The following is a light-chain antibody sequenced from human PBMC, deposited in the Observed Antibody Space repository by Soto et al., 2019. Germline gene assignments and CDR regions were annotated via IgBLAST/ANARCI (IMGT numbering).Light chain of an antibody. CDR3: QQSYSTLSIT. CDR1: QSISSY. J-gene: IGKJ5*01. Sequence: DIQMTQSPSSLSASVGDRVTITCRASQSISSYLNWYQQKPGKAPKLLIYAASSLQSGVPSRFSGSGSWTDFTLTISSLQPEDFATYYCQQSYSTLSITCGQGTRLEIK. CDR2: AAS. V-gene: IGKV1-39*01.